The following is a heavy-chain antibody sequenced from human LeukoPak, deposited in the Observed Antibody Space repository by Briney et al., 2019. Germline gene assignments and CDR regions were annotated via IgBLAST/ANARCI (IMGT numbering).Heavy chain of an antibody. Sequence: PSETLSLTCTVSGGSLSSYYWSWIRQPAGQRLEWIGRMYSSGSTNYNPSLKSRVTMSVDTSKNQFSLKLSSVTAADTAVYYCARDRGAEHHYGSTGYYYFDYWGQGTLVTVSS. J-gene: IGHJ4*02. V-gene: IGHV4-4*07. CDR2: MYSSGST. CDR1: GGSLSSYY. CDR3: ARDRGAEHHYGSTGYYYFDY. D-gene: IGHD3-22*01.